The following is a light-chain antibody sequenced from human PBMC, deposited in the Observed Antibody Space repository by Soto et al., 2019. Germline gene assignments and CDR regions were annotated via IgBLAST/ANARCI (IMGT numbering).Light chain of an antibody. V-gene: IGKV1-5*03. CDR2: KAS. J-gene: IGKJ1*01. Sequence: DIQMTQYASTLSVSAREIVTITCRAIQTISSWLAWYQQKPGKAPKLLIYKASTLKSGVPSRFSGSGSGTEFTLTISSLQPDDFATYYCQHYNSYSEAFGQGTKVDIK. CDR3: QHYNSYSEA. CDR1: QTISSW.